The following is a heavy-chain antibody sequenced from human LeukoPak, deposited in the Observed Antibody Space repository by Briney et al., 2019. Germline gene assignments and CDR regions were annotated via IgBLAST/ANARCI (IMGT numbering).Heavy chain of an antibody. CDR1: GASISGYY. D-gene: IGHD3-9*01. J-gene: IGHJ4*02. CDR2: IHSTGST. CDR3: TRDRYFLSN. V-gene: IGHV4-59*01. Sequence: SETLSLTCTASGASISGYYWSWIRQSPGKTLEWIGYIHSTGSTNYNPSLKSRVTISADTSKNQFSLKLNSVTAADTAVYYCTRDRYFLSNWSPGTLVTVSS.